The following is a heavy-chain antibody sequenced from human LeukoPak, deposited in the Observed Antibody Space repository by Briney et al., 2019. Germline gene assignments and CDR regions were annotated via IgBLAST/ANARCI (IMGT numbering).Heavy chain of an antibody. V-gene: IGHV3-23*01. J-gene: IGHJ4*02. CDR2: ISGSGGST. D-gene: IGHD2-21*02. CDR1: GFTFSSYG. CDR3: AKFEWDIVVVTAPAHDY. Sequence: GGSLRLSCAASGFTFSSYGMSWVRQAPGKGLEWVSAISGSGGSTYYADSVKGRFTISRDNSKNTLYLQMNSLRAEDTAVYYCAKFEWDIVVVTAPAHDYWGQGTLVTVSS.